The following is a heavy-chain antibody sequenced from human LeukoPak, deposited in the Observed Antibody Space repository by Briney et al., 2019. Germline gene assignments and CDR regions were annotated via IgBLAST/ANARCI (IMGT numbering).Heavy chain of an antibody. D-gene: IGHD5-12*01. J-gene: IGHJ4*02. V-gene: IGHV3-21*01. Sequence: KPGGSLRLSCAASGFTFSSYSMNWVRQALGKGLEWVSSISSSSSYIYYADSVKGRFTISRDNAKNSLYLQMNSLRAEDTAVYYCARDGGGYDWDLDYWGQGTLVTVSS. CDR1: GFTFSSYS. CDR3: ARDGGGYDWDLDY. CDR2: ISSSSSYI.